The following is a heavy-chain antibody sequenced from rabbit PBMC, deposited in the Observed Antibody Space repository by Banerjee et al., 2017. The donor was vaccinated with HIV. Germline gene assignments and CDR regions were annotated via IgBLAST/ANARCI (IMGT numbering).Heavy chain of an antibody. Sequence: QSLEESGGALVKSVASLTLTCTASGLSFTSSYYMSWARQAPGKGLEWIACIDGGSSYYASWAKGRFTISKTSSTTVTLQMTSLTAADTATYFCARGGVYGYDDYGEDWLDLWGPGTLVTVS. V-gene: IGHV1S40*01. CDR2: IDGGSS. CDR1: GLSFTSSYY. D-gene: IGHD2-1*01. J-gene: IGHJ5*01. CDR3: ARGGVYGYDDYGEDWLDL.